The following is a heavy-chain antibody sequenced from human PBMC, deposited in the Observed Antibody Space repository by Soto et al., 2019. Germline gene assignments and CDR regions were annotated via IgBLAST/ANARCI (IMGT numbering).Heavy chain of an antibody. CDR2: IYYSGST. D-gene: IGHD3-22*01. V-gene: IGHV4-59*01. CDR3: ARGREYYYDSSGYKVFDY. J-gene: IGHJ4*03. Sequence: SETLSLTCTVSGGSISSYYWGWIRQPPGKGLEWIGYIYYSGSTNYNPSLKSRVTISVDTSKNQFSLKLSSVTAADTAVYYCARGREYYYDSSGYKVFDYWGQGTTVTVSS. CDR1: GGSISSYY.